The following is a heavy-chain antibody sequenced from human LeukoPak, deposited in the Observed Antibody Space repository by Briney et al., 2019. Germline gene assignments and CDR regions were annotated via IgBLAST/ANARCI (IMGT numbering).Heavy chain of an antibody. Sequence: GGSLRLSCAASGFTFSSYGMHWVRQAPGKGLEWVAVISYDGSNKYYADSVKGRFTISRDNSKNTLYLQMNSLRAEDTAVYYCAKDGPRWAAAGSYPYYYYYMDVWGKGTTVTVSS. J-gene: IGHJ6*03. V-gene: IGHV3-30*18. CDR3: AKDGPRWAAAGSYPYYYYYMDV. CDR1: GFTFSSYG. D-gene: IGHD6-13*01. CDR2: ISYDGSNK.